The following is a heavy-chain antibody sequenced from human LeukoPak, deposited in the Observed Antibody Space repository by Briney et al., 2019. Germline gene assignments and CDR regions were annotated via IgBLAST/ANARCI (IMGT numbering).Heavy chain of an antibody. Sequence: ASVKVSCKASGYTFTGYYMHWVRQAPGQGLEWMGWINPHTGGTNYAQKFQGRVTMTRDTSISTAYMELSRLRSDDTAVYYCAREGVYGSGSYIDYWGQGTLVTVSS. CDR2: INPHTGGT. J-gene: IGHJ4*02. CDR3: AREGVYGSGSYIDY. D-gene: IGHD3-10*01. CDR1: GYTFTGYY. V-gene: IGHV1-2*02.